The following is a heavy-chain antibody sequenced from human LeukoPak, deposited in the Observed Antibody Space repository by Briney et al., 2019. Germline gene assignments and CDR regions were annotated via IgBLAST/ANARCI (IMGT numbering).Heavy chain of an antibody. J-gene: IGHJ4*02. CDR1: GGSISSGDYY. D-gene: IGHD5-18*01. CDR2: ISYSGNT. V-gene: IGHV4-31*03. CDR3: ARDLGYGRGFDY. Sequence: KPSETLSLTCTVSGGSISSGDYYWGWIRQHPGKGLEWIGYISYSGNTYYNPSLQSRVTISVDTSKTQFSLKLSSVTAADTAVYYCARDLGYGRGFDYWGQGSLVTVSS.